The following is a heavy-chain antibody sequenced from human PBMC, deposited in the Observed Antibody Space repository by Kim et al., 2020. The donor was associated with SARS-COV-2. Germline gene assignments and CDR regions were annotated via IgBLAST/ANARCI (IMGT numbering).Heavy chain of an antibody. J-gene: IGHJ4*02. D-gene: IGHD2-15*01. CDR3: ARRVGGCSGGTCYWVDY. CDR1: GYTFTSHD. V-gene: IGHV1-8*01. CDR2: MNPNSGNT. Sequence: ASVKVSCKASGYTFTSHDINWVRQATGQGLEWMGWMNPNSGNTGYAQKFQGRVTMTRNTSISTAYMELSSLSSEDTAVYYCARRVGGCSGGTCYWVDYWGQGTLVTVSS.